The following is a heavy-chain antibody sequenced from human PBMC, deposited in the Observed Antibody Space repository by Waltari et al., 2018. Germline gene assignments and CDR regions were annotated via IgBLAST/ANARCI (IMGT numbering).Heavy chain of an antibody. D-gene: IGHD3-22*01. CDR3: ASGGYYDSSGYRWYYYYMDV. V-gene: IGHV4-34*01. CDR2: INHSGST. CDR1: GGSFSGYY. J-gene: IGHJ6*03. Sequence: QVQLQQWGAGLLKPSETLSLTCAVYGGSFSGYYWSWFRQPPGEGREWIGEINHSGSTNYSPSLRSRVTISVDTSKTQFSLKLSSVTAADTAVYYCASGGYYDSSGYRWYYYYMDVWGKGTTVTVSS.